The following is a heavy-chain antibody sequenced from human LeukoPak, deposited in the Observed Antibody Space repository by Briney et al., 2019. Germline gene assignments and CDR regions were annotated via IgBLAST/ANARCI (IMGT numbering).Heavy chain of an antibody. Sequence: PGGSLRLSCAASGFAFSKHGMHWVRQAPGKGLEWVAFIRNDGSNKYYVDSVKGRFTISRDNSKNTVDLQMNSLRAEDTAVYYCAKDINSHCRGDCSDYWGQGTPVIVSS. J-gene: IGHJ4*02. D-gene: IGHD2-15*01. CDR1: GFAFSKHG. V-gene: IGHV3-30*02. CDR2: IRNDGSNK. CDR3: AKDINSHCRGDCSDY.